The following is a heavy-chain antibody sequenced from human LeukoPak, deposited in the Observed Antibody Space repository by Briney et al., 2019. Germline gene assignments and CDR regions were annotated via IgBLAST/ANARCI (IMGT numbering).Heavy chain of an antibody. Sequence: ASVKVSCKASGYTFTSYYMHWVRQAPGQGLEWMGIINPSGGSTSYAQKFQGRVTMTRDTATTTVYMELSSLRSEDTAVYYRARATDYDILTGYYNTLDYWGQGTLVTVSS. V-gene: IGHV1-46*01. CDR3: ARATDYDILTGYYNTLDY. CDR1: GYTFTSYY. D-gene: IGHD3-9*01. CDR2: INPSGGST. J-gene: IGHJ4*02.